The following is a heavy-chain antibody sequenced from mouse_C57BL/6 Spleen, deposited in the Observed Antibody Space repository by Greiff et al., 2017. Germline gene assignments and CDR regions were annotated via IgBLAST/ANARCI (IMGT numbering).Heavy chain of an antibody. D-gene: IGHD2-2*01. V-gene: IGHV5-16*01. CDR3: ARGAMVTAYYCDY. Sequence: EVQVVESEGGLVQPGSSMKLSCTASGFTFSDYYMAWVRQVPEKGLEWVAKINYDGSRTNYQDSLKSSFIIPRDNAKNILYMQMSSLKSEDTATYYCARGAMVTAYYCDYWGQGTTLTVSS. CDR1: GFTFSDYY. CDR2: INYDGSRT. J-gene: IGHJ2*01.